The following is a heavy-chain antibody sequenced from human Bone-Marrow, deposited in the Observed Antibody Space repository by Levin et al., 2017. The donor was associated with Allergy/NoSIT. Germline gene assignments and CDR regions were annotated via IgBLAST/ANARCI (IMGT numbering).Heavy chain of an antibody. CDR1: GFTFNKYG. V-gene: IGHV3-23*01. CDR2: IGGSGIDS. J-gene: IGHJ6*01. D-gene: IGHD1-26*01. CDR3: AKDPMWDRYNFDMDV. Sequence: ESLKISCTASGFTFNKYGLTWVRQAPGKGLEWVASIGGSGIDSNYADSVRGRFTITRDMNMIFLQMNSLRVEDTAIYYCAKDPMWDRYNFDMDVWGQGTSVIVSS.